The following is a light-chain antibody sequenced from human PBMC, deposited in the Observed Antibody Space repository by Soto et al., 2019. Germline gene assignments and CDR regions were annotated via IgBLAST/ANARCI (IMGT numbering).Light chain of an antibody. CDR2: DVT. V-gene: IGLV2-11*01. CDR3: CSFAGTYTYV. CDR1: SSDVGGYPY. Sequence: QSALTQPRSVSGSPGQSVTISCTGTSSDVGGYPYVSWYQQHPGKAPKLIIYDVTKRPSGVPDRFSGSESGNTASLTISGLQAEDETDYYCCSFAGTYTYVFGTGTKVTVL. J-gene: IGLJ1*01.